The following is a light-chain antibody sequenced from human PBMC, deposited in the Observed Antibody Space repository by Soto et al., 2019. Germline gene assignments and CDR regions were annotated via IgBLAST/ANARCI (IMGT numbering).Light chain of an antibody. Sequence: QSVLTQPASVSGPPGQSITISCTGTTSDFGFYNYVSWYQHHPGKAPKLLIYEVTNRHSGVSNRFSGSKSGNTASLTISGLQAEDEADYYCSSYTSSTDYVFGTGTKVTVL. J-gene: IGLJ1*01. CDR3: SSYTSSTDYV. CDR2: EVT. CDR1: TSDFGFYNY. V-gene: IGLV2-14*01.